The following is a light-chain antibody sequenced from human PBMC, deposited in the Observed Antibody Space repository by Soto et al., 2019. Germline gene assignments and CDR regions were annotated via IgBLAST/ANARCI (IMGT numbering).Light chain of an antibody. Sequence: DIKLTQSPSFLSASVGDRVTITCRASQGISSDLAWYQQKPGKAPKLLIYAASTLESGVSSRFSGSRSGTEFTLTISSLQPEDFAAYYCQQLNSYPITFGGGTKVEIK. V-gene: IGKV1-9*01. CDR1: QGISSD. CDR3: QQLNSYPIT. CDR2: AAS. J-gene: IGKJ4*01.